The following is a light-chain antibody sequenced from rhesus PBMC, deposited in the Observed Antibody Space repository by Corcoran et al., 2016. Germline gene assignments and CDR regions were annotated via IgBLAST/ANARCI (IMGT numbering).Light chain of an antibody. CDR1: QSVRSY. CDR3: QQYSNWPT. Sequence: EIVMTQSPATLSLSPGERATLSCRASQSVRSYVAWYQQKPDQAPRLLIYGAFSLATGIPDRFSGSGSGTDFRLTISSLEPEDFAVYYCQQYSNWPTFGQGAKVEI. CDR2: GAF. V-gene: IGKV3S9*01. J-gene: IGKJ1*01.